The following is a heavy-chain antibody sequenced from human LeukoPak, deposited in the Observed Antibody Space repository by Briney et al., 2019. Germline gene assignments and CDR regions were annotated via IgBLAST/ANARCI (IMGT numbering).Heavy chain of an antibody. D-gene: IGHD3-22*01. Sequence: GGSLRLSCAASGFTFSSYSMNWVRQAPGKGLEWVSYISSSSSTIYYADSVKGRFTISRDNAKNSLYLQMNSLRAEDTALYCCAKDSSDSSGYGSHFDYWGQGTLVTVSS. CDR2: ISSSSSTI. CDR1: GFTFSSYS. V-gene: IGHV3-48*01. J-gene: IGHJ4*02. CDR3: AKDSSDSSGYGSHFDY.